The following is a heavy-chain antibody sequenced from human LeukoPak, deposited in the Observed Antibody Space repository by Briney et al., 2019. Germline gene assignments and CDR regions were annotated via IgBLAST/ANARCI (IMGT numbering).Heavy chain of an antibody. J-gene: IGHJ3*01. V-gene: IGHV3-21*01. CDR1: GFTFSSYT. CDR2: IGSSSSFM. CDR3: AKLDQYGSGSPCPNGVFDV. Sequence: PGGSLGLSCAASGFTFSSYTMNWVRQALGKGLEWVSSIGSSSSFMYSADSVKGRFTISRENAKNSLYLQMNSLRVEDTAVYYCAKLDQYGSGSPCPNGVFDVWGQGTMVTVSS. D-gene: IGHD3-10*01.